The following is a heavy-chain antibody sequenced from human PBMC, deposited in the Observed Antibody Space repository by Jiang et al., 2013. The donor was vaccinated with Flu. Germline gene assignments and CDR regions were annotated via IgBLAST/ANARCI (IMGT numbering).Heavy chain of an antibody. V-gene: IGHV4-59*01. CDR3: AREASGWRGRFDS. Sequence: GPGLVKPSETLSLTCSVSGGSIRSYYWSWIRQPPGRALEWIGNIYYSGSTNYNPSLESRVTISVDTSKNQFSLNLNSVTAADTAVYYCAREASGWRGRFDSWGQGNPGHHLL. CDR2: IYYSGST. D-gene: IGHD6-19*01. CDR1: GGSIRSYY. J-gene: IGHJ4*02.